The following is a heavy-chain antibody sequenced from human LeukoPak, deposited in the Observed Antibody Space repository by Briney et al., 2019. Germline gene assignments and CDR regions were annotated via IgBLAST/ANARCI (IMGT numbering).Heavy chain of an antibody. D-gene: IGHD3-10*01. CDR3: AKFGSDAFDI. CDR1: GGSISSGGYY. Sequence: NPSETLSLTCSVSGGSISSGGYYWTWVRQLPEKGLEWLGYISHSGYSYYTPSLKSRLTISMDTSKNQFSLKLTSVTAADTAVYYCAKFGSDAFDIWGQGTMVTVSS. J-gene: IGHJ3*02. CDR2: ISHSGYS. V-gene: IGHV4-31*03.